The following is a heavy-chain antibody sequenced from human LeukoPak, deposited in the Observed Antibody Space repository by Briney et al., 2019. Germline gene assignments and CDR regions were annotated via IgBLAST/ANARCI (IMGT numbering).Heavy chain of an antibody. CDR1: GFTFSSYG. D-gene: IGHD6-19*01. CDR2: IRYDGTNK. J-gene: IGHJ4*02. Sequence: PGGSLRLSCAASGFTFSSYGMHWVRQAPGKGLEWVAFIRYDGTNKYYADSVKGRFTISRDNSKNTLYVQMSSLRGEGTAVYYCATAGPLAGLYRGLDYWGQGTLVTVSS. V-gene: IGHV3-30*02. CDR3: ATAGPLAGLYRGLDY.